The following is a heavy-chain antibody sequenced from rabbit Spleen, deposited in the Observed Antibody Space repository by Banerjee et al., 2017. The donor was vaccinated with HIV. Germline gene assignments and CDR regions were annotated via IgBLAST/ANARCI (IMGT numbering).Heavy chain of an antibody. CDR3: ATNEHYTNSGPGYRGFTL. D-gene: IGHD3-1*01. CDR1: GVSFSDKDV. Sequence: EQLEESGGGLVKPEGSLTLTCKASGVSFSDKDVMCWVRQAPGKGLEWIACINIVTGSSGSTYYASWAKGRFTISKTSSTTVTLQMTSLTAADTATYFCATNEHYTNSGPGYRGFTLWGPGTLVTVS. V-gene: IGHV1S45*01. CDR2: INIVTGSSGST. J-gene: IGHJ4*01.